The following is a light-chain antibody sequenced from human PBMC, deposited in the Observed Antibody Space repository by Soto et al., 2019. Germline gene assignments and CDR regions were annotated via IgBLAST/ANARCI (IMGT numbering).Light chain of an antibody. CDR2: DGS. CDR1: QSVAYW. V-gene: IGKV1-5*01. CDR3: QHYNTYSTA. J-gene: IGKJ2*01. Sequence: DIQMTQSPSTLSTSVGARVTITCRASQSVAYWLAWYQQKPGKAPSLLIYDGSTLATGVPPRFSGGGFGTEFTLNISSVQPDDSALYYCQHYNTYSTAFGPGTRVEI.